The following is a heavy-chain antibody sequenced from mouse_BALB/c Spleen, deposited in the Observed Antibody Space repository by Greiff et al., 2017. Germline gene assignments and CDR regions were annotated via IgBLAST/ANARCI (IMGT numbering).Heavy chain of an antibody. J-gene: IGHJ3*01. CDR3: NGEITGAWFAY. D-gene: IGHD2-4*01. Sequence: EVKLVESGAELVRSGASVKLSCTASGFNIKDYYMHWVKQRPEQGLEWIGWIDPENGDTEYAPKFQGKATMTADTSSNTAYLQLSSLTSEDTAVYYCNGEITGAWFAYWGQGTLVTVSA. CDR1: GFNIKDYY. V-gene: IGHV14-4*02. CDR2: IDPENGDT.